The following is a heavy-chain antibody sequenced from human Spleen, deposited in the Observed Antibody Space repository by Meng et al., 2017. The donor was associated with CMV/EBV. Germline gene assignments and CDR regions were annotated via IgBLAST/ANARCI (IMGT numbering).Heavy chain of an antibody. D-gene: IGHD4-11*01. CDR1: DTFSNYE. V-gene: IGHV3-48*03. Sequence: GESLKISCLASDTFSNYEMNWVRQAPGKGLEWISYISRHGTTIYYADSVKGRFTISRDNAKNSLYLQMNSLRAEDMALYYCAKASASYSNYYYGMDVWGQGTTVTVSS. CDR3: AKASASYSNYYYGMDV. CDR2: ISRHGTTI. J-gene: IGHJ6*02.